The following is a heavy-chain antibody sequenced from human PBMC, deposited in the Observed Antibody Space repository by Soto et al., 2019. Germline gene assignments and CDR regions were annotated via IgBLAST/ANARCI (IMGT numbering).Heavy chain of an antibody. D-gene: IGHD5-18*01. V-gene: IGHV3-23*01. CDR3: AEGGYSYGFAFDY. Sequence: EVQLLESGGGLVQPGGSLRLSCAASGFTFSSYAMSWVRQAPGKGLEWVSAISGSGGSTYYADSVKGRFTISRDNSKNTLYLQMNSLRAEDTAVYYCAEGGYSYGFAFDYWGQGTLVTVSS. CDR2: ISGSGGST. J-gene: IGHJ4*02. CDR1: GFTFSSYA.